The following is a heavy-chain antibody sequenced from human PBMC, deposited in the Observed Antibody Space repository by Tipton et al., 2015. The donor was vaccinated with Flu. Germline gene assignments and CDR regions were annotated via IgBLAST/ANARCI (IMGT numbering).Heavy chain of an antibody. J-gene: IGHJ4*02. V-gene: IGHV4-59*02. CDR1: GGSVSSYY. Sequence: TLSLTCSVSGGSVSSYYWSWIRQPPGKGLEWIGYIYYTGASNYNPSLKSRVAISGDTSKNQFSLRLTSVTAADTAVYYCATKFANWGIWEPRDYWGQGTLVTVSS. D-gene: IGHD7-27*01. CDR2: IYYTGAS. CDR3: ATKFANWGIWEPRDY.